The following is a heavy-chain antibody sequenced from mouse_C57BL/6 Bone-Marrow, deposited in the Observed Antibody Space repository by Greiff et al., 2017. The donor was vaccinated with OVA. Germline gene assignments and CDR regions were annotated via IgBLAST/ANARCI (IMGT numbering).Heavy chain of an antibody. V-gene: IGHV5-16*01. D-gene: IGHD1-1*01. J-gene: IGHJ4*01. CDR3: ARDTRYYDGSSYAMDY. Sequence: EVQLVESEGGLVQPGSSMKLSCTASGFTFSDYYMAWVRQVPEKGLEWVANINYDGSSTYYLDSLKSRFIISRDNAKNILYLQMSSLKSDDTATYYCARDTRYYDGSSYAMDYWGQGTSVTVSS. CDR1: GFTFSDYY. CDR2: INYDGSST.